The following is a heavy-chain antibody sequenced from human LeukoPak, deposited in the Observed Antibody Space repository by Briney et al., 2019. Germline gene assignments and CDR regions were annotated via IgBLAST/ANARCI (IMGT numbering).Heavy chain of an antibody. CDR1: GGSISSYY. CDR2: IYYSGNT. J-gene: IGHJ4*02. D-gene: IGHD6-19*01. V-gene: IGHV4-59*01. Sequence: SETLSLTCTVSGGSISSYYRSWIRQPPGKGLKWIGYIYYSGNTKYNPSLKSRVTISVDTSKNQFSLKLSSVTAADTAVYYCARESSSGWYLYFDYWGQGTLVTVSS. CDR3: ARESSSGWYLYFDY.